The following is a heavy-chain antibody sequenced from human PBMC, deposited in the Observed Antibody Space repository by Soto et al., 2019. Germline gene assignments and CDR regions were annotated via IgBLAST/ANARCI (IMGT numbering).Heavy chain of an antibody. CDR1: GFTFNKAW. D-gene: IGHD2-2*02. J-gene: IGHJ4*02. CDR2: IKSKTDRGTT. V-gene: IGHV3-15*07. Sequence: EVQLVESGGGLVKPGGSLRLSCAASGFTFNKAWMNWVRQAPGKGLEWVGRIKSKTDRGTTDFAAPVKGRFTISRDDSKNTLYLQMNSLKTEDTGLYYCVTDGAVIPAEGFGYWGQGTLVTVSS. CDR3: VTDGAVIPAEGFGY.